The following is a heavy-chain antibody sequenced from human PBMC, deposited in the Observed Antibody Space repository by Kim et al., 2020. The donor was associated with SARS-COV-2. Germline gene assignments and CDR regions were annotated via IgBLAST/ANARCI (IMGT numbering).Heavy chain of an antibody. CDR3: AKDRFSYCSGGRCYSYYFDY. Sequence: RFTISRDNYKNTLYLQMNSLRAEDTALYYCAKDRFSYCSGGRCYSYYFDYWGQGTLVTVSS. J-gene: IGHJ4*02. D-gene: IGHD2-15*01. V-gene: IGHV3-23*01.